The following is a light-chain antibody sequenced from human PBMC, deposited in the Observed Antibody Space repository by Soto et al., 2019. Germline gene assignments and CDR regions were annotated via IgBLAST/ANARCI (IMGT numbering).Light chain of an antibody. CDR3: HQYGTAPLT. J-gene: IGKJ3*01. CDR2: GAS. V-gene: IGKV3-20*01. CDR1: QRVAANY. Sequence: EVVLTQSPGTLSLSPGERATLSCRASQRVAANYLAWYQQKRGQAPRLLIYGASSRATGIPDRFSGSGSGTDFTITISRLEHEDFSVYYCHQYGTAPLTFGPGTKVDIK.